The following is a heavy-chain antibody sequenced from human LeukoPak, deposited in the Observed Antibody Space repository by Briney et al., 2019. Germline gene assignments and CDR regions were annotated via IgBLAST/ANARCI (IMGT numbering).Heavy chain of an antibody. D-gene: IGHD1-1*01. V-gene: IGHV4-34*01. J-gene: IGHJ5*02. CDR2: INHSGST. CDR1: GGSFSGYY. Sequence: SETLSLTCAVYGGSFSGYYWSWIRQPPGKGLEWIGEINHSGSTNYNPSLKSRVTISVYTSKNQFSLKLSSVTAADTAVYYCARDDHWFDPWGQGTLVTVSS. CDR3: ARDDHWFDP.